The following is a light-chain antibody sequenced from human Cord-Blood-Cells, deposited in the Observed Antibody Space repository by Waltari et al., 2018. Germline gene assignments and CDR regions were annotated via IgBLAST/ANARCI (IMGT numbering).Light chain of an antibody. Sequence: DIVIILFPASLAVSLGERATINCKSSQSVLYSSNNKNYLAWYQQKPGQPPKLLIYWASTRESGVPDRFSGSGSGTDFTLTISSLQAEDVAVYYCQQYYSTPITFGQGTRLEIK. J-gene: IGKJ5*01. CDR2: WAS. V-gene: IGKV4-1*01. CDR3: QQYYSTPIT. CDR1: QSVLYSSNNKNY.